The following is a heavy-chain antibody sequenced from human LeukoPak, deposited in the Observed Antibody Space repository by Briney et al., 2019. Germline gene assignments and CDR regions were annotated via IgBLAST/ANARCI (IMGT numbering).Heavy chain of an antibody. Sequence: PGRSLRLSCAASGFTFDDYAMHWVPHAPGKGLEWVSGIGWNSGSIGYADSVKGRFTISRDNAKNSLYLQMNSLRAEDTALYYCTKDIFSGRGLMGNYFDYWGQGTLVTVSS. V-gene: IGHV3-9*01. CDR1: GFTFDDYA. CDR2: IGWNSGSI. CDR3: TKDIFSGRGLMGNYFDY. J-gene: IGHJ4*02. D-gene: IGHD3-10*01.